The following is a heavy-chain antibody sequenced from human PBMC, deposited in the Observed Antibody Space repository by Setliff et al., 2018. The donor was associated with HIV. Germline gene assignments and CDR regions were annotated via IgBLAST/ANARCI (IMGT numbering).Heavy chain of an antibody. Sequence: SETLSLTCSVSGVSINRTDHYWGWIRQSPWKSLEWIGSVSQSGSTYYNPSLKSRITISVDRSKNLFSLKLISVTAADQGVYYCARVPVPGANWFDPWGLGTLVTVSS. CDR3: ARVPVPGANWFDP. CDR1: GVSINRTDHY. V-gene: IGHV4-39*01. CDR2: VSQSGST. J-gene: IGHJ5*02.